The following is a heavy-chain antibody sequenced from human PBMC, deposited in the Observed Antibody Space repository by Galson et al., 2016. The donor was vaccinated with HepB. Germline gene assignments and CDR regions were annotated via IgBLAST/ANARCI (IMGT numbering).Heavy chain of an antibody. J-gene: IGHJ6*03. CDR2: ISKTGDTT. CDR3: ARDFELGAPDHMDV. V-gene: IGHV3-30-3*01. CDR1: GFTFSDWD. Sequence: SLRLSCAASGFTFSDWDFHWVRQAPGKGLDWVAVISKTGDTTFYGDSVKGRFTISRDNSKNTVDLQIHSLRSEDAAVYSCARDFELGAPDHMDVWGKGTTVTVS. D-gene: IGHD1-26*01.